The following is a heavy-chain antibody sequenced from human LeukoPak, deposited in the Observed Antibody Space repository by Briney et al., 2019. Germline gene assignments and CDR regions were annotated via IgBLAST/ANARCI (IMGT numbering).Heavy chain of an antibody. CDR2: IKQDGSEK. Sequence: PGGSLRLSCAASGFTFSSYWMSWVRQAPRKGLEWVANIKQDGSEKYYVDSVKGRFTISRDNANNSLYLQMNSLRAKDTAVYYCAREPSMVRGVPRYWGQGTLVTVSS. V-gene: IGHV3-7*01. D-gene: IGHD3-10*01. J-gene: IGHJ4*02. CDR3: AREPSMVRGVPRY. CDR1: GFTFSSYW.